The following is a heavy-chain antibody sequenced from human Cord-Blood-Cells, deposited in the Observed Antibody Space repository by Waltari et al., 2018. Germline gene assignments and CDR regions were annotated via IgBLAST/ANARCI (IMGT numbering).Heavy chain of an antibody. J-gene: IGHJ6*02. CDR1: GGSFCGYY. D-gene: IGHD6-25*01. V-gene: IGHV4-34*01. CDR3: ASNRLYYYYGMDV. Sequence: QVQLQQWGAGLLKPSETLSLTCAAYGGSFCGYYWSWIRQPPGKGLEWIGEINHSGSTKYNPSLKSRVTISVDTSKNQFSLKLSSVTAADTAVYYCASNRLYYYYGMDVWGQGTTVTVSS. CDR2: INHSGST.